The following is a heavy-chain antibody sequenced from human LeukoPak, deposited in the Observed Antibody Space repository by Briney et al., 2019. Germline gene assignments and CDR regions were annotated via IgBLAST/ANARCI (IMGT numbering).Heavy chain of an antibody. V-gene: IGHV4-59*01. CDR2: IYSSGST. D-gene: IGHD2-21*02. J-gene: IGHJ4*02. Sequence: SETLSLTCTVSGGSISSYFWYWIPQPPGEGLELIGYIYSSGSTNYNPSLKTRVTILVDTSKNQFSLNLSSVTAADTAVYYCARPAYCGANCYYYFDYWGQGTLVTVSS. CDR1: GGSISSYF. CDR3: ARPAYCGANCYYYFDY.